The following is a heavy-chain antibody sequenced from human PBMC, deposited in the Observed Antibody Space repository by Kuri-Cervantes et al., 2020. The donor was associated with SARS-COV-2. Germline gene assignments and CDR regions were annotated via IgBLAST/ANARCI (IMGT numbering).Heavy chain of an antibody. V-gene: IGHV3-7*01. J-gene: IGHJ3*02. CDR3: ARDDHDWGEGGALDI. CDR1: GFTFSSYW. CDR2: IKQDGSEK. D-gene: IGHD7-27*01. Sequence: GESLKSSCAASGFTFSSYWMSWVRQAPGKGLEWVANIKQDGSEKYYVDSVKGRFTISRDNAKNSLYLQMNSLRAEDTAVYYCARDDHDWGEGGALDIWGQGTMVTVSS.